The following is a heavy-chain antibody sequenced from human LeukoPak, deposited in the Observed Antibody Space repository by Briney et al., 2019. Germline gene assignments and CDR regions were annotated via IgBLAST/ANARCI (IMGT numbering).Heavy chain of an antibody. CDR1: GGSISSYD. V-gene: IGHV4-59*01. CDR3: SRGAPVGSGFDY. CDR2: IYNSGSA. Sequence: SETLSLTCTVSGGSISSYDWSWIRQPPGKGLEWIGYIYNSGSATYNPSLKSRVTMSVDTSKNQFSLKLSSVTAADTALYYFSRGAPVGSGFDYGGQGTLATVSS. D-gene: IGHD1-26*01. J-gene: IGHJ4*02.